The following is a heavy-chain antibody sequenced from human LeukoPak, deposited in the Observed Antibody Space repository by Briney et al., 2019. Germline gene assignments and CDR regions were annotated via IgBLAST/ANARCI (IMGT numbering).Heavy chain of an antibody. J-gene: IGHJ4*02. CDR1: GGSLSDHF. CDR3: ARDCYYGSGSYCY. D-gene: IGHD3-10*01. Sequence: SETLSLTCVGDGGSLSDHFWSWIRQPPGKKLEWIGEVNYWGNTNYSPSLKSPVTISIETTKKQIYLRLNSVSAADTAVYYCARDCYYGSGSYCYWGQGTLVSVSS. V-gene: IGHV4-34*01. CDR2: VNYWGNT.